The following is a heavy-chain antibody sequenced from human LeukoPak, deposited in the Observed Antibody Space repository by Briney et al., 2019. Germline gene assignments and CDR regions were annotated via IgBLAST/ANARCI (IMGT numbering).Heavy chain of an antibody. D-gene: IGHD1-7*01. CDR2: VSYDGNDG. CDR1: GFNFTYYA. Sequence: GGSLRLSCIGSGFNFTYYAIYWVRQAPGKGLEWVAVVSYDGNDGYYADSVKGRFSISRDNSQNTVTLQTNNLRVEDTAIYYCAKLDWNYGSYYFDYWGQGTLVTVSS. CDR3: AKLDWNYGSYYFDY. J-gene: IGHJ4*02. V-gene: IGHV3-30*18.